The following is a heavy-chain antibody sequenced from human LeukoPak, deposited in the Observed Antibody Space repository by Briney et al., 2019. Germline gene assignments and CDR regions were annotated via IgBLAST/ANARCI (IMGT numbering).Heavy chain of an antibody. Sequence: SETLSLTCTVSGGSISSYYWSWIRQPPGKGLEWIGYIYYCGSTNYNPSLKSRVTISVDTSKNQFSLKLSSVTAADTAVYYCASTLYSSGWDFDYWGQGTLVTVSS. D-gene: IGHD6-19*01. CDR2: IYYCGST. CDR1: GGSISSYY. V-gene: IGHV4-59*01. J-gene: IGHJ4*02. CDR3: ASTLYSSGWDFDY.